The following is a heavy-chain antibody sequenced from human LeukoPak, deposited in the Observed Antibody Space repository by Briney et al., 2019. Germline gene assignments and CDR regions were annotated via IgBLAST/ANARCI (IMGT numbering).Heavy chain of an antibody. CDR1: GYTFTSYG. Sequence: GASVKFSCKASGYTFTSYGISWVRQAPGQGLEWMGWISAYNGNTNYAQKLQGRVTMTTDTPTSTAYMELRSLRSDDTAVYYCARDDPYYDILTGDSSSWPYYYGMDVWGXXXXXTVSS. D-gene: IGHD3-9*01. CDR2: ISAYNGNT. CDR3: ARDDPYYDILTGDSSSWPYYYGMDV. V-gene: IGHV1-18*01. J-gene: IGHJ6*02.